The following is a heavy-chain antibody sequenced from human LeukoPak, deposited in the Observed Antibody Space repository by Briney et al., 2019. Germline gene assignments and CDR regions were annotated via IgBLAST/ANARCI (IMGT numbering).Heavy chain of an antibody. J-gene: IGHJ1*01. CDR1: GGSISSGDYY. CDR2: IYYSGST. D-gene: IGHD3-10*01. V-gene: IGHV4-30-4*08. CDR3: ARGYLPEYGSGSYFQH. Sequence: SETLSLTCTVSGGSISSGDYYWSWIRQPPGKGLEWIGYIYYSGSTSYNPSLKSRVTISIDTSKNQFSLKLSSVTAADTAVYYCARGYLPEYGSGSYFQHWGQGTLVTVSS.